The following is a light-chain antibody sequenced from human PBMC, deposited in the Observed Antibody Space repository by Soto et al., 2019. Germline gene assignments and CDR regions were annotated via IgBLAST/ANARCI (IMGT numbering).Light chain of an antibody. CDR2: AAS. CDR3: QQLNSYPFL. J-gene: IGKJ4*01. Sequence: DIQLTQSPSFLSASVGDRVTITCRASQGISSYLAWYQQKPGKAPKLLIYAASTLQSVVPSRFSGSGSGTEFTLTISSLQPEDFATYYCQQLNSYPFLFGGGTKVEIK. V-gene: IGKV1-9*01. CDR1: QGISSY.